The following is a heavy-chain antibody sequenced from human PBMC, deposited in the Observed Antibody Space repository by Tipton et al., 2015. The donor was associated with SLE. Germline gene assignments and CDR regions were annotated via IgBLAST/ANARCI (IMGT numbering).Heavy chain of an antibody. D-gene: IGHD3-3*01. CDR1: GYSISSGYH. Sequence: GLVKPSETLSLSCVVSGYSISSGYHWTWLRQPAGKGLEWIGRIYTSRNTNYNPSLKSRITISVDASNNQFSLNLNSVTAADTAVYYCARASRVAFDYWGPGILVTVSS. V-gene: IGHV4-61*02. CDR2: IYTSRNT. J-gene: IGHJ4*02. CDR3: ARASRVAFDY.